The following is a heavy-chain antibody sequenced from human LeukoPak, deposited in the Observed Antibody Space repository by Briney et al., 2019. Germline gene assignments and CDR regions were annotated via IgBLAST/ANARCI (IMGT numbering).Heavy chain of an antibody. V-gene: IGHV1-2*02. Sequence: ASVNVSFMASVYTFTGYFRHWVRQAPGQGLEGMGWSNPNSGGTNYIQKFHGGVTITRDTTISTADMELIRLRSDDTGVYYCARANYYDSSGYPKWGPLDTDYWGPGTLVTVSS. CDR3: ARANYYDSSGYPKWGPLDTDY. D-gene: IGHD3-22*01. CDR1: VYTFTGYF. J-gene: IGHJ4*02. CDR2: SNPNSGGT.